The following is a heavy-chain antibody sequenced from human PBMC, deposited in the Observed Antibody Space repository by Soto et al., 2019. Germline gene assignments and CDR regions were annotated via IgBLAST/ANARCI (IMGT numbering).Heavy chain of an antibody. J-gene: IGHJ3*02. CDR3: TRPQMYHYDSSGPWIAFDI. Sequence: PGGSLRLSCAASGFTFSGSAMHWVRQASGKGLEWVGRIRSKANSYATAYAASVKGRFTISRDDSKNTAYLQMNSLKTEDTAVYYCTRPQMYHYDSSGPWIAFDIWGQGTMVTVSS. CDR2: IRSKANSYAT. CDR1: GFTFSGSA. V-gene: IGHV3-73*01. D-gene: IGHD3-22*01.